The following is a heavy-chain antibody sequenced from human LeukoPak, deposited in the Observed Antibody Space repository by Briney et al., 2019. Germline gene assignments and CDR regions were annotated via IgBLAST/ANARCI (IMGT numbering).Heavy chain of an antibody. V-gene: IGHV3-21*01. J-gene: IGHJ6*03. D-gene: IGHD2-2*01. CDR1: GFTFSSYS. Sequence: GGSLRLSCAASGFTFSSYSMNWVRQAPGKGLEWVSSISSSSYIYYEDSVKGRFTISRDNAKNSLYLQMNSLRAEDTAVYYCARDKVVPAATTEDYYMDVWGKGTTVTVSS. CDR3: ARDKVVPAATTEDYYMDV. CDR2: ISSSSYI.